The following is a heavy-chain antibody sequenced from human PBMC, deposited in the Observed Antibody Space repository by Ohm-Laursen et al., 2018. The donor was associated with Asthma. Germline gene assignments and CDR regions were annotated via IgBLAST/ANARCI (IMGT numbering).Heavy chain of an antibody. CDR1: GGSFSGYY. V-gene: IGHV4-34*01. Sequence: TLSLTCAVYGGSFSGYYWSWIRQPPGKGLEWIGEINHSGSTNYNPSLKSRVTISVDTSKNQFSLKLSSVTAADTAVYYCARSRRGMAAAGSFDYWGQGTLVTVSS. CDR2: INHSGST. CDR3: ARSRRGMAAAGSFDY. J-gene: IGHJ4*02. D-gene: IGHD6-13*01.